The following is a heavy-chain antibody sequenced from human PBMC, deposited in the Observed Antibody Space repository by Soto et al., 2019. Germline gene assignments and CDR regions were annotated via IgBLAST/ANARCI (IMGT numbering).Heavy chain of an antibody. D-gene: IGHD3-9*01. CDR3: ARRRIRNYDILTGYSLSAFDI. J-gene: IGHJ3*02. V-gene: IGHV4-34*01. CDR1: GGSFSGYY. Sequence: SETLSLTCAVYGGSFSGYYWSWIRQPPGKGLEWIGEINHSGSTNYNPSLKSRVTISVDTSKNQFSLKLSSVTAADTAVYYCARRRIRNYDILTGYSLSAFDIWGQGTMVTVSS. CDR2: INHSGST.